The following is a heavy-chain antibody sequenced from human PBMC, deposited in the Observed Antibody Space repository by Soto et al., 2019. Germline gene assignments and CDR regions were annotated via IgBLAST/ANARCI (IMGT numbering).Heavy chain of an antibody. CDR1: GFTFSNAW. CDR2: IKRNADGGTA. Sequence: EVQLVESGGGLVKPGGSLRLSCAASGFTFSNAWMSWVRQAPGKGLEWVGRIKRNADGGTADYAAPVKGRFTISRADSKNTLYLQMNSLKTEDTAVYYCTTAATTVTTIDYWGQGTLVTVSS. CDR3: TTAATTVTTIDY. D-gene: IGHD4-17*01. V-gene: IGHV3-15*01. J-gene: IGHJ4*02.